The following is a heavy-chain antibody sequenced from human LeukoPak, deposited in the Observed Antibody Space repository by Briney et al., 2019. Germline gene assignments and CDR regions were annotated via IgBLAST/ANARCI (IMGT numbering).Heavy chain of an antibody. CDR2: ISRLTSTI. Sequence: GGSLRLSCAASGFTFSGYSMNWVCQAPGKGLEWLSYISRLTSTIYYADSVKGRFTISGDNAKNSLFLQMNSLRAEDTAVYYCARELDSSGYYSHDAFDIWGQGTMVTVSS. J-gene: IGHJ3*02. CDR1: GFTFSGYS. CDR3: ARELDSSGYYSHDAFDI. D-gene: IGHD3-22*01. V-gene: IGHV3-48*01.